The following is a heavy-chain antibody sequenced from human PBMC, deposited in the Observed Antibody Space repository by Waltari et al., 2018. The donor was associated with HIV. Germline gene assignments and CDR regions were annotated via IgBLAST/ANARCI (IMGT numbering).Heavy chain of an antibody. J-gene: IGHJ4*02. CDR2: IYYDGSKK. Sequence: RLSCAASGFTFKNFAMNWVRQAPGKGLEWVGNIYYDGSKKFYGDSVRGRFTISRDNSKQILYLQMNSLRVEDTALYYCARDYNYAPDYWGQGTLVVVSS. D-gene: IGHD5-18*01. CDR3: ARDYNYAPDY. V-gene: IGHV3-33*01. CDR1: GFTFKNFA.